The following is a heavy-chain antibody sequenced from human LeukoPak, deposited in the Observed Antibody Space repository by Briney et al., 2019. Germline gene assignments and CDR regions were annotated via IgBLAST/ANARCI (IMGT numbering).Heavy chain of an antibody. Sequence: SETLSLTCSVSGGSINSRDYYWGWFRQSPGKGLEWIGSFYYTGSTYYKPSLKSRVSIFADMSKNQFSLNVRSVTAADTAVYYCARLFVAGGYWGGFDPWGQGILVTVSS. J-gene: IGHJ5*02. CDR2: FYYTGST. V-gene: IGHV4-39*01. CDR3: ARLFVAGGYWGGFDP. CDR1: GGSINSRDYY. D-gene: IGHD2-21*01.